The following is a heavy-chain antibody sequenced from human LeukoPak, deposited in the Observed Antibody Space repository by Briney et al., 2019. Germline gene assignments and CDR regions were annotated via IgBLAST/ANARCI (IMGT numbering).Heavy chain of an antibody. CDR2: ISYDGSNK. J-gene: IGHJ4*02. D-gene: IGHD2-2*02. CDR3: AKVLYQLLYVLDY. CDR1: GFTFSSYA. V-gene: IGHV3-30-3*01. Sequence: GRSLRLSCAASGFTFSSYAMHWVRQAPGKGLEWVAVISYDGSNKYYADSVKGRFTISRDNSKNTLYLQMNSLRAEDTAVYYCAKVLYQLLYVLDYWGQGTLVTVSS.